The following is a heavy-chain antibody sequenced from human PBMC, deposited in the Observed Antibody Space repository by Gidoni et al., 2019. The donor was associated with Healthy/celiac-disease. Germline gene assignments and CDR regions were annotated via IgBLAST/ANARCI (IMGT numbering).Heavy chain of an antibody. D-gene: IGHD3-10*01. Sequence: QVQLVQSGAEGEKPGSSVKVSCKASGGTFSSYALSWVRQAPGQGLEWMGRIIPILGIANYAQKFQGRVTITADKSTSTAYMELSSLRSEDTAVYYCAKRVWFGYYGMDVWGQGTTVTVSS. CDR3: AKRVWFGYYGMDV. CDR1: GGTFSSYA. J-gene: IGHJ6*02. CDR2: IIPILGIA. V-gene: IGHV1-69*04.